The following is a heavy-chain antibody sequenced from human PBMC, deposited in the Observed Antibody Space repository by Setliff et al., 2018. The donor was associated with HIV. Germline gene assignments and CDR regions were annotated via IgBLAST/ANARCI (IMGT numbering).Heavy chain of an antibody. CDR1: GGFIGTYY. J-gene: IGHJ6*03. V-gene: IGHV4-59*13. Sequence: PSETLSLTCTVSGGFIGTYYWSWIRQSPGKGLEWIGSVYYTGSTNYNPSLESRVTMSVDTSKNQFSLRLMSLTAADTAIYYCARGRVTLNGVAAGHHYMDVWGKGNTVTVSS. CDR3: ARGRVTLNGVAAGHHYMDV. D-gene: IGHD3-3*01. CDR2: VYYTGST.